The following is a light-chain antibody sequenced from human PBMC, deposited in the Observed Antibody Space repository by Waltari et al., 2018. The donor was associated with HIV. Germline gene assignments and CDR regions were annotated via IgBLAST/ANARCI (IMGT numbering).Light chain of an antibody. J-gene: IGLJ2*01. CDR2: NDV. Sequence: SYELTQPLSVSVALGQTARITCGGNNVGTKDVHWYQQKSGQAPLLVIYNDVNRPSGLPERFSASKSRNTATLTISGAQAGDEADYYCQVWHYSVFFGGGTKLTVL. CDR1: NVGTKD. V-gene: IGLV3-9*01. CDR3: QVWHYSVF.